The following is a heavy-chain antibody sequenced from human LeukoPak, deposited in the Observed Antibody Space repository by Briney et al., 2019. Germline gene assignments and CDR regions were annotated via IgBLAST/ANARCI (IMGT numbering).Heavy chain of an antibody. J-gene: IGHJ5*02. Sequence: ASVKVSCKASGYTFTGYYMHWVRQAPGQGLEWMGWINPNRGGTNYAQKFQGRVTMTRDTSISTAYMELSRLRSDDTAVYYCARDLSSSNANWFDPWGQGTLVTVSS. CDR1: GYTFTGYY. D-gene: IGHD6-13*01. V-gene: IGHV1-2*02. CDR2: INPNRGGT. CDR3: ARDLSSSNANWFDP.